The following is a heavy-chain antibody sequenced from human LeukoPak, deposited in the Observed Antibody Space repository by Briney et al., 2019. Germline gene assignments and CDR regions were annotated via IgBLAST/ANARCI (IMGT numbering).Heavy chain of an antibody. CDR2: INTNSGGT. Sequence: GASVKVSRKASGYTFTGYYMHWVRQAPGQGLEWMGWINTNSGGTNYAQKLHGRVTMTRDTSISTAYMELSRLRSDDTAVYYCARALRRSASDYWGQGSLVTVSS. D-gene: IGHD4-17*01. CDR3: ARALRRSASDY. V-gene: IGHV1-2*02. J-gene: IGHJ4*02. CDR1: GYTFTGYY.